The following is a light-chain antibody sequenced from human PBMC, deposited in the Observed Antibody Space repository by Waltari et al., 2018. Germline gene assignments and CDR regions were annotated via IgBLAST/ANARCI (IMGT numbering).Light chain of an antibody. CDR2: DVR. CDR1: SRDVGGPHY. CDR3: SSSTGSNADV. J-gene: IGLJ1*01. Sequence: SALTQAASVSGSPGRSVTISCTGTSRDVGGPHYVSWYQQHPGKAPKPMIYDVRDRPSGVSIRFSGSKPCNTASLPMSGLQAEDESDYYCSSSTGSNADVFGTGTKVTVL. V-gene: IGLV2-14*03.